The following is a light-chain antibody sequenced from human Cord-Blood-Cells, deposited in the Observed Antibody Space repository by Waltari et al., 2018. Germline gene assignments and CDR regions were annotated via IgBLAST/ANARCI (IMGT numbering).Light chain of an antibody. Sequence: QSALTQPASVSGSPGQSITISCTGTSSDVGSYNLVSWYQQHPGKAPNLMIYEGSKRPSGVSNRFSGSKSGNTASLTISGLQAEDEADDYCCSYAGSSTVVFGGGTKLTVL. V-gene: IGLV2-23*01. CDR1: SSDVGSYNL. CDR2: EGS. J-gene: IGLJ2*01. CDR3: CSYAGSSTVV.